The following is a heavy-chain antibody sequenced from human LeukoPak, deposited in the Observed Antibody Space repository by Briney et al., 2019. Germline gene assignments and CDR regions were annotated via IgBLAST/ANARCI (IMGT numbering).Heavy chain of an antibody. Sequence: SETLSLTCTVSGGSISSYYWSWIRQPPGKGLEWIGYIYYSGSTNYNPSLKSRVTISVDTSKNQFSLKLSSVTAADMAVYYCARGRGYSYGYWFDPWGQGTLVTVSS. CDR2: IYYSGST. J-gene: IGHJ5*02. CDR3: ARGRGYSYGYWFDP. D-gene: IGHD5-18*01. CDR1: GGSISSYY. V-gene: IGHV4-59*01.